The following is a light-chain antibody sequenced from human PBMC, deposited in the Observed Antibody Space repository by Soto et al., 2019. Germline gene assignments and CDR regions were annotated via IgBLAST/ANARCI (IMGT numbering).Light chain of an antibody. J-gene: IGKJ4*01. CDR1: QSVSRY. CDR2: DES. CDR3: QQRSSWPLT. Sequence: EIVLTQSPATLSLSPGERATLSCRASQSVSRYLAWYQQKPGQAPRLVIYDESNRATGIPARFSGSVSGTDFTLTISSLEPEDFAVYYCQQRSSWPLTFGGGTKVEIK. V-gene: IGKV3-11*01.